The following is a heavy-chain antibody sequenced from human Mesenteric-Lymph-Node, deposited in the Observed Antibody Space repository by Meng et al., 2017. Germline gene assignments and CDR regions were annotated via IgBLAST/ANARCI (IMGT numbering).Heavy chain of an antibody. CDR1: GGSFSGYY. V-gene: IGHV4-34*04. Sequence: SETLSPTCAVYGGSFSGYYWSWIRQPPGKGLEWIGEINHSGSTNNNPSLKSRGTISVDTSKNQFSLKLSSVTAADTAVYYCASDALAVAGTDYYYHGMNVWGQGTTVTVSS. CDR2: INHSGST. D-gene: IGHD6-19*01. CDR3: ASDALAVAGTDYYYHGMNV. J-gene: IGHJ6*02.